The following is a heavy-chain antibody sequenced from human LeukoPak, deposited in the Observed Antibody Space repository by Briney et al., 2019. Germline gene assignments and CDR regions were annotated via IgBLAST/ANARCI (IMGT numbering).Heavy chain of an antibody. CDR2: LRYDAIDN. CDR3: AKDLGLYGFWSGYSN. Sequence: HXVXXXXGXXXXXXXFLRYDAIDNYYSDSVKGRFTISRDNSKNTLYLQMNSLRAEDTAVYYCAKDLGLYGFWSGYSNWGQGTLVTVSS. V-gene: IGHV3-30*02. J-gene: IGHJ4*02. D-gene: IGHD3-3*01.